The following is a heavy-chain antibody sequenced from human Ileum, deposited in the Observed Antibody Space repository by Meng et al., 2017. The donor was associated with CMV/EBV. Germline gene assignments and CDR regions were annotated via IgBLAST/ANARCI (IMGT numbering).Heavy chain of an antibody. CDR2: ISSSGSSI. V-gene: IGHV3-48*03. J-gene: IGHJ6*02. D-gene: IGHD3-3*01. CDR3: ARGAVTIDLGMDV. Sequence: GGSLRLSCAASGFTFSTYAMYWVRQAPGKGLEWVSYISSSGSSIYYAGSVKGRFTISRDNAKNSLYLQMNSLRAEDTAVYYCARGAVTIDLGMDVWGQGTTVT. CDR1: GFTFSTYA.